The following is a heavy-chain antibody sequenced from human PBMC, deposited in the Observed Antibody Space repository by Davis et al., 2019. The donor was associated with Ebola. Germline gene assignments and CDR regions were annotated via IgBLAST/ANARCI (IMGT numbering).Heavy chain of an antibody. J-gene: IGHJ4*02. V-gene: IGHV4-39*01. D-gene: IGHD6-19*01. CDR3: ARHLSQWLVKGGDFHY. Sequence: MPSETLSLTCTVSGDSISSSSSYYWSWIRQHPGKGLEWIGNIYYSGSTYYNPSLKSRVTISVDTSKNQFSLELSSVTAADTAVFYCARHLSQWLVKGGDFHYWGQGSLVTVSS. CDR1: GDSISSSSSYY. CDR2: IYYSGST.